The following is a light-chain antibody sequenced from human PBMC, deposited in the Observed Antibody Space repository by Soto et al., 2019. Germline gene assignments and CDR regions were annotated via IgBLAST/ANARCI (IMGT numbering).Light chain of an antibody. Sequence: QSVLTQPPSAAGAPGQSVTISCTGTSSDVGDYNYVSWYQQHPGKAPKLMIYEVSKRPSGVPDRFSGYQSGNTSSLTVSGLQAEDEAVYYCSSYAGSNNGVFGGGTKVTVL. J-gene: IGLJ3*02. V-gene: IGLV2-8*01. CDR3: SSYAGSNNGV. CDR2: EVS. CDR1: SSDVGDYNY.